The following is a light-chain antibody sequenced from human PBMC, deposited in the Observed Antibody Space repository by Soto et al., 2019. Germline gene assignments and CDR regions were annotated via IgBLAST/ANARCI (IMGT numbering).Light chain of an antibody. Sequence: DIQMTQSPSSLSASVGDGVTVTCRASQGISNDLAWYQHKPGKIPELLIYAASTLQSGVPSRFSGSGSGTDFTLTISSLQPEDFATYYCQQSYSTPTFGGGTKVDIK. J-gene: IGKJ4*01. CDR3: QQSYSTPT. CDR1: QGISND. V-gene: IGKV1-27*01. CDR2: AAS.